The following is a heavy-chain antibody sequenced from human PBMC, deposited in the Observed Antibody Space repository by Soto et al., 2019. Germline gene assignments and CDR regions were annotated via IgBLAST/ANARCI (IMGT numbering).Heavy chain of an antibody. CDR1: GFTFSSYS. V-gene: IGHV3-21*01. Sequence: PGGSLRLSCAASGFTFSSYSMNWVRQAPGKGLEWVSSISSSSSYIYYADSVKGRFTISRDNAKNSLYLQMNSLRAEDTAVYYCAREGRPLSSYYYYYGMDVWGQGTTVTVSS. J-gene: IGHJ6*02. CDR3: AREGRPLSSYYYYYGMDV. CDR2: ISSSSSYI.